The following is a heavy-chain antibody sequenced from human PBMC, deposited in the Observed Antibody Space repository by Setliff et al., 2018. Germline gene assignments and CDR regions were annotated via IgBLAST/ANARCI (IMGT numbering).Heavy chain of an antibody. Sequence: SETLSLTCTVSGGSISSSSYYWGWIRQPPGKGLEWIGSIYYSGSTYYNPSLKSRVTISVDTSKSQFSLKLSSVTAADTAVYYCARERMYYNFWSGYSDYCGQGTLVTVSS. V-gene: IGHV4-39*07. CDR1: GGSISSSSYY. CDR3: ARERMYYNFWSGYSDY. J-gene: IGHJ4*02. CDR2: IYYSGST. D-gene: IGHD3-3*01.